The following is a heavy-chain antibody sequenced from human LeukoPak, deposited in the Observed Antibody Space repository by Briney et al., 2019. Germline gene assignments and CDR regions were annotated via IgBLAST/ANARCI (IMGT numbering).Heavy chain of an antibody. J-gene: IGHJ6*02. CDR1: GGTFSSYA. V-gene: IGHV1-69*13. CDR2: IIPIFGTA. D-gene: IGHD3-10*01. Sequence: SVQVSCKASGGTFSSYAISWVRQAPGQGLEWMGGIIPIFGTANYAQKFQGRVTITADESTSTAYMELSSLRSEDTSVYYCARAAYDGSGNYYYYGMDVWGQGTTVIVSS. CDR3: ARAAYDGSGNYYYYGMDV.